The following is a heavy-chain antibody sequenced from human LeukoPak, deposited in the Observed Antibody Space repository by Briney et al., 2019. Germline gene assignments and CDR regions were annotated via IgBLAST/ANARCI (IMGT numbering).Heavy chain of an antibody. V-gene: IGHV3-21*01. Sequence: PGGSLRLSCAASGFTCSSYSMNWVRQAPGKGLEWVSSISSSSSYIYYADSVKGRFTISRDNAKNSLYLQMNSLRAEDTAVYYCARDGAAAGTGYYYYMDVWGKGTTVTVSS. J-gene: IGHJ6*03. CDR1: GFTCSSYS. CDR3: ARDGAAAGTGYYYYMDV. D-gene: IGHD6-13*01. CDR2: ISSSSSYI.